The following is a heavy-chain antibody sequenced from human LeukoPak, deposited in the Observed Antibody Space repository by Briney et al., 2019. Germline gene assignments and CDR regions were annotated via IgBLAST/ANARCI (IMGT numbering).Heavy chain of an antibody. D-gene: IGHD3-10*01. V-gene: IGHV3-7*01. Sequence: PGGSLRLSCAASGFTFSSYWMSWVRQAPGKGLEWVANIKQDGSEKYYVDSVKGRFTISRDNAKNSLYLQMNSLRAEDTAVYYCARDLRFGELHYMDVWGKGTTVTVSS. CDR3: ARDLRFGELHYMDV. J-gene: IGHJ6*03. CDR1: GFTFSSYW. CDR2: IKQDGSEK.